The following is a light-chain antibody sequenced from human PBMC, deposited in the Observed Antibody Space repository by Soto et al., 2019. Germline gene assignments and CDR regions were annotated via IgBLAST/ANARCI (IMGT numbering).Light chain of an antibody. V-gene: IGKV1-39*01. J-gene: IGKJ4*01. CDR1: QSISSY. CDR3: QQSYSTPLT. CDR2: AAS. Sequence: DLQMNQSPSSLYASVGDRVTITCRASQSISSYLNWYQQKPGKAPKLLIYAASKLQSGVPSRFSGSGSGTDFTLPISSLQPGDFATYYCQQSYSTPLTFGGGTKVEIK.